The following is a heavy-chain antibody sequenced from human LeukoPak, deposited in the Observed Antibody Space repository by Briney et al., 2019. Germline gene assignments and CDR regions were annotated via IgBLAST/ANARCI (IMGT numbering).Heavy chain of an antibody. CDR3: VREAGYCASVCLKSNWFDP. Sequence: GGSLRLSCAASGFPFSNHAMSWVRQPPGKGLEWVSAISNGNTYYADSVRGRFTISRDDSKNMVYLQMKSLRDEDTALYYCVREAGYCASVCLKSNWFDPWGQGTLVTVSS. CDR2: ISNGNT. D-gene: IGHD2-21*02. J-gene: IGHJ5*02. CDR1: GFPFSNHA. V-gene: IGHV3-23*01.